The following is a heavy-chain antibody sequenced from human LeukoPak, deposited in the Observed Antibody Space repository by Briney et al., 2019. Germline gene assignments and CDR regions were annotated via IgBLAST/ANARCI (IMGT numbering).Heavy chain of an antibody. J-gene: IGHJ1*01. CDR2: IYSGGST. CDR1: GFTVSSNY. D-gene: IGHD1-26*01. CDR3: ATHYLAEYFQH. V-gene: IGHV3-53*01. Sequence: GGSLRLSCAASGFTVSSNYMSWVRQAPGKGLEWVSVIYSGGSTYYADSVKGRFTISRDNSKNTLYLQMSSLRAEDTAVYYCATHYLAEYFQHWGQGTLVTVSS.